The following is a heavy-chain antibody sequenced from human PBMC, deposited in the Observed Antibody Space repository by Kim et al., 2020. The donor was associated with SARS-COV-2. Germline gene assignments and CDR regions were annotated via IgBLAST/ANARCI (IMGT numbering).Heavy chain of an antibody. J-gene: IGHJ4*02. CDR3: ARGGDSSGYGLDY. CDR2: INHSGST. D-gene: IGHD3-22*01. V-gene: IGHV4-34*01. CDR1: GGSFSGYY. Sequence: SETLSLTCAVYGGSFSGYYWSWIRQPPGKGLEWIGEINHSGSTNYNPSLKSRVTISVDTSKNQFSLKLSSVTAADTAVYYCARGGDSSGYGLDYWGQGTLVTVSS.